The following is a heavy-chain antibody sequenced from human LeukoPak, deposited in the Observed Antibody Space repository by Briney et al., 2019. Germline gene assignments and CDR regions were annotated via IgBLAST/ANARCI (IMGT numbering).Heavy chain of an antibody. D-gene: IGHD6-13*01. V-gene: IGHV4-4*07. Sequence: PSETLSLTCTVSGGSISSYYGGWVRQPAGKGLEWIGRIYTSGSTNYNPSLKSRVTMSVDTSKNQFSLKLSSVTAADTAVYYCAREGSSWQKFDYWGQGTLVTVSS. CDR1: GGSISSYY. J-gene: IGHJ4*02. CDR3: AREGSSWQKFDY. CDR2: IYTSGST.